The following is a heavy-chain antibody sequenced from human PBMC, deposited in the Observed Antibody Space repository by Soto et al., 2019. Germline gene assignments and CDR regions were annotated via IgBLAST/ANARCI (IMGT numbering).Heavy chain of an antibody. Sequence: PAESLTISCKVSGYSFAGYWITWVLQKPGKGLEWMGRIDPSDSQTYYSPSFRGHVTISVTKSITTVFLQWSSLRASDTAMYYCARQIYDSDTGPNFKYYFDSWGQGTTVTVSS. CDR3: ARQIYDSDTGPNFKYYFDS. J-gene: IGHJ4*02. CDR1: GYSFAGYW. CDR2: IDPSDSQT. D-gene: IGHD3-22*01. V-gene: IGHV5-10-1*01.